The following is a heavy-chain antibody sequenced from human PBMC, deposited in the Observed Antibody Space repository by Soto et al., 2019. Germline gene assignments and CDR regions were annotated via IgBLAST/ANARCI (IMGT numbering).Heavy chain of an antibody. CDR3: AIQGANWGNFVDY. D-gene: IGHD7-27*01. CDR2: ISGSGGST. Sequence: GGSLRLSCAASGFTFSSYAMSWVRQAPGKGLEWVSAISGSGGSTYYADSVKGRFTISRDNSKNTLYLQMNSLRAEDAAVYYCAIQGANWGNFVDYWGQGTLVTVSS. V-gene: IGHV3-23*01. J-gene: IGHJ4*02. CDR1: GFTFSSYA.